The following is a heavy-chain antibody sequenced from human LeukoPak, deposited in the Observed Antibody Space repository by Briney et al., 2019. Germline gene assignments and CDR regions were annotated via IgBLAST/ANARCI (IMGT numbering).Heavy chain of an antibody. Sequence: GGSLRLSCAASGFTFSSFWMIWVRQAPGKGLEWVANIGEDGSVKNYVDSVKGRFTISRDNAKNSLFLQMNSLRAEDTAVYYCARERYGNYNWGQGTLVTVSS. J-gene: IGHJ4*02. CDR2: IGEDGSVK. CDR3: ARERYGNYN. D-gene: IGHD4-11*01. V-gene: IGHV3-7*03. CDR1: GFTFSSFW.